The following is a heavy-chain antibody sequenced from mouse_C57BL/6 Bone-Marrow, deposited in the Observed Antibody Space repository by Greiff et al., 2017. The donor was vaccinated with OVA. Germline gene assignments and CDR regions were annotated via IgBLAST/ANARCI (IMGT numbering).Heavy chain of an antibody. V-gene: IGHV2-2*01. J-gene: IGHJ4*01. D-gene: IGHD1-1*01. CDR3: AREAPYYYCSVSLYYYAMDY. CDR2: IWSGGST. CDR1: GFSLTSYG. Sequence: VQRVESGPGLVQPSQSLSITCTVSGFSLTSYGVHWVRQSPGKGLEWLGVIWSGGSTDYNAAFISRHSISKDNSKCQFFFKMNSLQADDTAIYYCAREAPYYYCSVSLYYYAMDYWGQGTSVTVSS.